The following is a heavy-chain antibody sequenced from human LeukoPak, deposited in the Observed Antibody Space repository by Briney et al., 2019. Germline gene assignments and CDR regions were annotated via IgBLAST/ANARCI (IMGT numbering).Heavy chain of an antibody. CDR3: AKFISNGFDI. CDR2: ISGSGGNT. D-gene: IGHD3-10*01. J-gene: IGHJ3*02. CDR1: GFTVSSNS. Sequence: PGGSLRLSCAASGFTVSSNSMSWVRQAPGKGLEWVSSISGSGGNTYYADSVKGRFTISRDNSKNTLYLQMNSLRAEDTAVYYCAKFISNGFDIWGQGTMVTVSS. V-gene: IGHV3-23*01.